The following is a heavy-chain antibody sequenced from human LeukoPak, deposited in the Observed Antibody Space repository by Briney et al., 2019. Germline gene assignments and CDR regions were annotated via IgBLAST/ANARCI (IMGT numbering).Heavy chain of an antibody. CDR2: ISSSSSYI. Sequence: GGSLRLSCAASGFTFSSYSMNWVRQAPGKGLEWVSPISSSSSYIYYADSVKGRSTISRDNAKNSLYLQMNSLRAEDTAVYYCAREGITGTAYFDYWGQGTLVTVSS. CDR1: GFTFSSYS. D-gene: IGHD1-20*01. CDR3: AREGITGTAYFDY. V-gene: IGHV3-21*01. J-gene: IGHJ4*02.